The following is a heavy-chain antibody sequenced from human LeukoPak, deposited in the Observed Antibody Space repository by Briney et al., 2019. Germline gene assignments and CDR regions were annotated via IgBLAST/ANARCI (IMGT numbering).Heavy chain of an antibody. D-gene: IGHD6-13*01. V-gene: IGHV3-43*02. CDR2: FSGDGDST. CDR3: AKGHSSSSYPLEDY. Sequence: PGGSLRLSCAASGFTIVHYARDWVCQAPAKGQEWVSPFSGDGDSTYYADSGKGRFTISRDNSKNSLYLQMNSLRTEDTALYHCAKGHSSSSYPLEDYWGQGTLVTVSS. J-gene: IGHJ4*02. CDR1: GFTIVHYA.